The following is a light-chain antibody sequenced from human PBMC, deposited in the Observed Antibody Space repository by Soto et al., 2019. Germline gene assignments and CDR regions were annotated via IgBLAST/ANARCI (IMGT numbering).Light chain of an antibody. CDR1: RSNIGNNY. J-gene: IGLJ1*01. Sequence: PPSASGTPGQTVTISCSGSRSNIGNNYVCWYQQLPGAAPKLLIYRNTQRPSGVPDRFSGSKSGTAASLAISGLRSEDEADYFCEAWDDSLSGHVFGTGTKVTVL. CDR2: RNT. V-gene: IGLV1-47*01. CDR3: EAWDDSLSGHV.